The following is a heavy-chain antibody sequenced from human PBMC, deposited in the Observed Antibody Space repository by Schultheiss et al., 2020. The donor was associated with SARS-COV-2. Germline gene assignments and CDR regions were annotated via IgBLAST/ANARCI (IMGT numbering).Heavy chain of an antibody. Sequence: ASVKVSCKASGYTFTSYGISWVRQAPGQGLEWMGWISAYNGNTNYAQKLQGRVTMTTDTSTSTAYMELRSLRSDDTAVYYCARDTVDRRNELGIDPFDPWGQGTLVTVSS. CDR3: ARDTVDRRNELGIDPFDP. V-gene: IGHV1-18*01. D-gene: IGHD7-27*01. CDR2: ISAYNGNT. CDR1: GYTFTSYG. J-gene: IGHJ5*02.